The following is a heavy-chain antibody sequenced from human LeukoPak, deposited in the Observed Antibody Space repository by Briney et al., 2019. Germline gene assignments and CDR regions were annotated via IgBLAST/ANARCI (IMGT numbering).Heavy chain of an antibody. V-gene: IGHV1-2*02. CDR1: GYTFTGYY. CDR2: INPNSGGT. D-gene: IGHD3-10*01. Sequence: ASVKVSCKASGYTFTGYYMHWVRQAPGQGLEWMGWINPNSGGTNYAQKFQGRVTMTRDTSISTAYMELSRLRSDDTAVYYCARDPMEHRVAFDIWGQGTMVTVSS. CDR3: ARDPMEHRVAFDI. J-gene: IGHJ3*02.